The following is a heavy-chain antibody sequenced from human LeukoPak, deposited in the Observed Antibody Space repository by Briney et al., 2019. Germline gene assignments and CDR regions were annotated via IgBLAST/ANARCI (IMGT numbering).Heavy chain of an antibody. CDR3: TREYGDDNWFDP. J-gene: IGHJ5*02. Sequence: SETLSLTCTVSGGSISSGDYYWSWIRQPPGKGLEWIGYIYYSGSTYYNPSLKSRVIISVDTSKDQFSLKLSSVTAADTAVYYCTREYGDDNWFDPWGQGTLVTVSS. CDR2: IYYSGST. CDR1: GGSISSGDYY. D-gene: IGHD4-17*01. V-gene: IGHV4-30-4*01.